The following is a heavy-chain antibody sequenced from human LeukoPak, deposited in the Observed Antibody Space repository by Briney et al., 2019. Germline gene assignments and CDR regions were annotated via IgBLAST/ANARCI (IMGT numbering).Heavy chain of an antibody. CDR3: ARGVYIAAAQYGY. J-gene: IGHJ4*02. V-gene: IGHV4-59*01. CDR1: GGSISSYY. D-gene: IGHD6-13*01. CDR2: IYYSGTA. Sequence: SETLSLTCTVSGGSISSYYWSWIRQPPGKGLERIGYIYYSGTANYNPSLKSRVTISVDTSKNQFSLKLSSVTAADTAVYYCARGVYIAAAQYGYWGQGTLVTVSS.